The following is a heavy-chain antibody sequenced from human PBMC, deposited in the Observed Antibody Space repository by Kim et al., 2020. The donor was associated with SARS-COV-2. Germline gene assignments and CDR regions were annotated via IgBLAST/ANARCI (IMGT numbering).Heavy chain of an antibody. CDR3: ASSTHPGMPTTIAEYFQH. J-gene: IGHJ1*01. CDR2: IYPGDSDT. V-gene: IGHV5-51*01. CDR1: GYSFTSYW. D-gene: IGHD1-1*01. Sequence: GESLKISCKGSGYSFTSYWIGWVRQMPGKGLEWMGIIYPGDSDTRYSPSFQGQVTISADKSISTAYLQWSSLKASDTAMYYCASSTHPGMPTTIAEYFQHWGQGTLVTVSS.